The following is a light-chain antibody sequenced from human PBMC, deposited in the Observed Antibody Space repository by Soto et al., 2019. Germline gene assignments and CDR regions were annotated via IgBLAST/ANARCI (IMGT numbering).Light chain of an antibody. CDR1: RGDVGAFNY. CDR3: ASYSTGDTLYV. V-gene: IGLV2-14*01. Sequence: QSALTQPASVSGSPGQSITISCTGTRGDVGAFNYVSWYQLHPGKAPKLVIYEVNSRPSGISNRFSGSKSGNTASLSISGLQAEDEGDYYCASYSTGDTLYVFGSGTKVTVL. J-gene: IGLJ1*01. CDR2: EVN.